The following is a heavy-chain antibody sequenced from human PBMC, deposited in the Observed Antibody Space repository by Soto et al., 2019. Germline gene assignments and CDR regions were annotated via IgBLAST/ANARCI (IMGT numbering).Heavy chain of an antibody. D-gene: IGHD5-12*01. Sequence: SVKVSCKASGGTFSSYAISWVRQAPVQGLEWMGGIIPIFGTANYAQKFQGRVTITADESTSTAYMELSSLRSEDTAVYYCASPNTEMATDYYGMDVWGQGTTVTVSS. CDR2: IIPIFGTA. CDR1: GGTFSSYA. CDR3: ASPNTEMATDYYGMDV. V-gene: IGHV1-69*13. J-gene: IGHJ6*02.